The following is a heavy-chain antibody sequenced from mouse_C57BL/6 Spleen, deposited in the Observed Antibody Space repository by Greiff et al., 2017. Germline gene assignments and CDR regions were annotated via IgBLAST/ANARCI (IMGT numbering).Heavy chain of an antibody. CDR1: GYSITSGYY. D-gene: IGHD2-4*01. V-gene: IGHV3-6*01. CDR2: ISYDGSN. J-gene: IGHJ2*01. CDR3: ARGIHDYLFDY. Sequence: EVQLVESGPGLVKPSQSLSLTCSVTGYSITSGYYWNWIRQFPGNKLEWMGYISYDGSNNYNPSLKNRISITRDTSKNQFFLKLNSVTTEDTATYYCARGIHDYLFDYWGQGTTLTVSS.